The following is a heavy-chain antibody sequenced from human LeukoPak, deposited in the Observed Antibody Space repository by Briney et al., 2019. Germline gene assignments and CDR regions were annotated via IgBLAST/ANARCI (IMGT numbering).Heavy chain of an antibody. D-gene: IGHD2-15*01. Sequence: GGSLRLSCAASGFSFNTFGMDWVRQAPGKGLEWVASISHDGSNKYYADSVKGRFTISRDNSKNTLYLQVNGLRVEDTAVYYCAQAYCSGGSCYSGDAFDIWGQGTMVTVSS. CDR2: ISHDGSNK. J-gene: IGHJ3*02. CDR1: GFSFNTFG. V-gene: IGHV3-30-3*02. CDR3: AQAYCSGGSCYSGDAFDI.